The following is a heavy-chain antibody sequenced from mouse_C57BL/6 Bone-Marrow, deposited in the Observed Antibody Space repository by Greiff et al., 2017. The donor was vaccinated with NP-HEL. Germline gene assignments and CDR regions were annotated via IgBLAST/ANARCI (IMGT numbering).Heavy chain of an antibody. V-gene: IGHV3-8*01. Sequence: DVKLVESGPGLAKPSQTLSLTCSVTGYSITSDYWNWIRKFPGNKLEYMGYISYSGRTYYNPSLKSRISITRDTSKNQYYLQLNSVTTEETATYYCARYRYYSNYEKFDYWGQGTTLTVSS. CDR2: ISYSGRT. CDR1: GYSITSDY. CDR3: ARYRYYSNYEKFDY. J-gene: IGHJ2*01. D-gene: IGHD2-5*01.